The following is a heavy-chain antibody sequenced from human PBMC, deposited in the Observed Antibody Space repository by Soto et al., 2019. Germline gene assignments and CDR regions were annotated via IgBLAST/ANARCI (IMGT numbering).Heavy chain of an antibody. D-gene: IGHD1-26*01. V-gene: IGHV4-61*01. CDR3: ARWDSGSYYGYRLYYFDY. J-gene: IGHJ4*02. CDR1: GGSVSSGSYY. CDR2: IYYSGST. Sequence: SETLSLTCTVSGGSVSSGSYYWSWIRQPPGKGLEWIGYIYYSGSTNYNPSLKSRVTISVDTSKNQFSLKLSSVTAADTAVYYCARWDSGSYYGYRLYYFDYWGQGTLVTVSS.